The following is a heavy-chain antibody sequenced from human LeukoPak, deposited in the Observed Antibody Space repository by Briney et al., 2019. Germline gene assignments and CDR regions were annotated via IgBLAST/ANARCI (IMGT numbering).Heavy chain of an antibody. CDR2: IYYSGGT. CDR1: GGSISSYY. D-gene: IGHD1-26*01. J-gene: IGHJ6*03. Sequence: SETLSLTCTVSGGSISSYYWSWIRQPPGKGLEWIGYIYYSGGTNYNPSLKSRVTISVDTSKNQFSLKLSSVTAADTAVYYCARLGSGSYYYYYYMDVWGKGTTVTVSS. CDR3: ARLGSGSYYYYYYMDV. V-gene: IGHV4-59*01.